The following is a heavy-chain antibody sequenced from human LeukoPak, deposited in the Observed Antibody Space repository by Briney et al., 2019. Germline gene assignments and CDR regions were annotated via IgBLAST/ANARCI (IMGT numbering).Heavy chain of an antibody. CDR1: GGSISSYY. CDR3: ARTVAGYYDILTGYWAFDI. V-gene: IGHV4-59*01. D-gene: IGHD3-9*01. CDR2: IYYSGST. J-gene: IGHJ3*02. Sequence: KLSETLSLTCTVSGGSISSYYWSWIRQPPGKGLEWIGYIYYSGSTNYNPSLKSRVTISVDTSKNQFSLKLSSVTAADTAVYYCARTVAGYYDILTGYWAFDIWGQGTMVTVSS.